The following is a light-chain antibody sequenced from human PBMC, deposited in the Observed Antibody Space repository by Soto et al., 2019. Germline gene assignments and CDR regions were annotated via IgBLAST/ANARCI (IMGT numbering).Light chain of an antibody. CDR3: QQSYSTPH. CDR2: AAS. V-gene: IGKV1-39*01. J-gene: IGKJ3*01. Sequence: DIQMTQSPSSLSASVGDRVTITCRASQSISSYLNWYQQKPGKAPKLLIYAASSLQSGVPSRFRGSGSGTDFTLTISSRQPEDFATYYCQQSYSTPHFGPGTKVDIK. CDR1: QSISSY.